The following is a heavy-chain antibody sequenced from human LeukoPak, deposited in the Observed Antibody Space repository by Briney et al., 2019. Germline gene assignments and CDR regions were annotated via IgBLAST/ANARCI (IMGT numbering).Heavy chain of an antibody. CDR1: GFSLRTSGMC. V-gene: IGHV2-70*01. Sequence: SGPALVHPTRPLTLTCTFSGFSLRTSGMCVSWIRQPPGKALEWLALIDWDDDKYYSTSLKTRLTISKDTSKNQVVLTMTNMDPVDTATYYCARIVSVGSPGGPPPGGHYYYYGMDVWGKGTTVTVSS. CDR2: IDWDDDK. J-gene: IGHJ6*04. D-gene: IGHD2-15*01. CDR3: ARIVSVGSPGGPPPGGHYYYYGMDV.